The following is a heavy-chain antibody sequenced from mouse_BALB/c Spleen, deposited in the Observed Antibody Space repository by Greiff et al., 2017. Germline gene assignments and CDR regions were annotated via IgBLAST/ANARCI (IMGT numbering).Heavy chain of an antibody. CDR3: ARQGSNSWFAY. J-gene: IGHJ3*01. CDR1: GFAFSSYD. CDR2: ISSGGGST. Sequence: EVMLVESGGGLVKPGGSLKLSCAASGFAFSSYDMSWVRQTPEKRLEWVAYISSGGGSTYYPDTVKGRFTISRDNAKNTLYLQMSSLKSEDTAMYYCARQGSNSWFAYWGQGTLVTVSA. D-gene: IGHD2-5*01. V-gene: IGHV5-12-1*01.